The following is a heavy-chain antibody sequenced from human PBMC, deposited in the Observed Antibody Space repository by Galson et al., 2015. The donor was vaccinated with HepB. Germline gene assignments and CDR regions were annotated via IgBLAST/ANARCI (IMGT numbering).Heavy chain of an antibody. CDR3: ARGERIVGPSMDV. D-gene: IGHD1-26*01. CDR2: IIPILGIA. Sequence: SVKVSCKASGGTFSSYTISWVRQAPGQGLEWMGRIIPILGIANYAQKFQGRVTITADKSTSTAYMELSSLRSEDTAVYYCARGERIVGPSMDVWGQGTTVTVSS. V-gene: IGHV1-69*02. J-gene: IGHJ6*02. CDR1: GGTFSSYT.